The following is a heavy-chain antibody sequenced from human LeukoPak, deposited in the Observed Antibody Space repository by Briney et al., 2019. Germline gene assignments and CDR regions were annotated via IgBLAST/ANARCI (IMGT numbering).Heavy chain of an antibody. CDR3: ARLKKGFTFDY. J-gene: IGHJ4*02. D-gene: IGHD3-3*01. V-gene: IGHV4-61*02. Sequence: SETLSITCTVSGGSISSGSYYWSWIRQPAGKGLEWIGRIDTSGSTNYNPSLKSRVTISVDTSKNQFSLKLSSVTAADTAVYYCARLKKGFTFDYWGQGTLVTVSS. CDR2: IDTSGST. CDR1: GGSISSGSYY.